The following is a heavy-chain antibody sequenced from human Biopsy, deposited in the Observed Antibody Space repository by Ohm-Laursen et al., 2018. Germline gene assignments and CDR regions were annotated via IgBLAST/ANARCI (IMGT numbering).Heavy chain of an antibody. CDR3: AAEINVWNVNY. CDR2: FAPENGTT. V-gene: IGHV1-24*01. Sequence: SVKVSCTVSGYTLSELSTHWVRQAPGKALGWMGGFAPENGTTVYAQNFQARVSMTEDTSKDTAYMELRSLRSEATAVYYCAAEINVWNVNYWGQGTQVTVSS. J-gene: IGHJ4*02. D-gene: IGHD1-1*01. CDR1: GYTLSELS.